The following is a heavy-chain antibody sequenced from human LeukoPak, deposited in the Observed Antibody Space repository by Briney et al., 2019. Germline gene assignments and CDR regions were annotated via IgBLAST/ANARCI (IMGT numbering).Heavy chain of an antibody. D-gene: IGHD1-26*01. CDR3: ARARTRYSGSYGGAFDI. Sequence: GGSLRLSCAASGFTFDDYGMSWIRQAPGKGLEWVSYISSSGSTIYYADSVKGRFTISRDNAKNSLYLQMNSLRAEDTAVYYCARARTRYSGSYGGAFDIWGQGTMVTVSS. V-gene: IGHV3-11*04. CDR2: ISSSGSTI. J-gene: IGHJ3*02. CDR1: GFTFDDYG.